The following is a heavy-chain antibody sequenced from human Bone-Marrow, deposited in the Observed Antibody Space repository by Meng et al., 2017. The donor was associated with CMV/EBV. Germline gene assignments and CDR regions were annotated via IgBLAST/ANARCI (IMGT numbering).Heavy chain of an antibody. CDR2: INIFNGDT. J-gene: IGHJ6*01. CDR3: VRGHDRAPARPDRGLEL. V-gene: IGHV1-18*01. D-gene: IGHD6-6*01. CDR1: GYTFSNYG. Sequence: SVNVSCKTSGYTFSNYGLSWVRQAPGQGLEWIGWINIFNGDTKSAQKVQGRLTLTKDPSTTTAYMELRILTCDGTAVYYCVRGHDRAPARPDRGLELWGPGTMVTVSS.